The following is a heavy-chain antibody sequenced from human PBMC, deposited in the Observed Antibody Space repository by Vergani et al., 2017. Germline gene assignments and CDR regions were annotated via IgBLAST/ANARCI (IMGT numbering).Heavy chain of an antibody. V-gene: IGHV1-69*01. CDR3: ARGYYDYVWGSNRSATSFDY. Sequence: QVQLVQSGAEVKKPGSSVKVSCKASGGTFSSYAISWVRQAPGQGLEWMGGIIPIFGTANYAQKFQGRVTITADESTSTAYMELSSLRSEDTAVYYCARGYYDYVWGSNRSATSFDYWGQGTLVTVSS. D-gene: IGHD3-16*02. CDR2: IIPIFGTA. J-gene: IGHJ4*02. CDR1: GGTFSSYA.